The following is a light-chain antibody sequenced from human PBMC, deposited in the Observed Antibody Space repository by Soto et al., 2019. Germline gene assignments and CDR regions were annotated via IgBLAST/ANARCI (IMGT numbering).Light chain of an antibody. Sequence: EIVLTQSPGTLSLSPGARATLSCRASQSVDRNYLAWYQHKPGQAPRLLIYGAFNRATGIPARFSGSGSGTDFTLTISSLEPEDSAVYYCQQRNVWPPVTFGQGTRLEIK. CDR1: QSVDRNY. CDR2: GAF. J-gene: IGKJ5*01. CDR3: QQRNVWPPVT. V-gene: IGKV3-11*01.